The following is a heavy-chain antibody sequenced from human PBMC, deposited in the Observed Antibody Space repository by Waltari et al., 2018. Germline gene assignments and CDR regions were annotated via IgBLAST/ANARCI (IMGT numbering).Heavy chain of an antibody. J-gene: IGHJ3*01. CDR2: INSVGSTT. CDR1: GFTFSGDW. CDR3: ARRREYSGTYYAFDV. D-gene: IGHD3-10*01. Sequence: EMQLVVSGGGLVQPGGSLRLSCAASGFTFSGDWMHWVRQAPGKGLVWVPRINSVGSTTNYADSVKGRFTISRDNAKNTLYLQMNSLRAEDTAVYFCARRREYSGTYYAFDVWGQGTMVIVSS. V-gene: IGHV3-74*01.